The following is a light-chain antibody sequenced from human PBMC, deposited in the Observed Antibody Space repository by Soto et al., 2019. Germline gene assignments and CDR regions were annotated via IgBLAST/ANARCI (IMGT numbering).Light chain of an antibody. Sequence: QSAVTQPASVSGSPGQSITISCTGTSSDVGGYNYVSWYQQHPGKAPKLMIYEVSNRPSGVSNRFSGSKSGNTASLTISGLQAEDEADYYCSSDTSSTTVFGGGHKVTVL. CDR2: EVS. CDR1: SSDVGGYNY. CDR3: SSDTSSTTV. V-gene: IGLV2-14*01. J-gene: IGLJ2*01.